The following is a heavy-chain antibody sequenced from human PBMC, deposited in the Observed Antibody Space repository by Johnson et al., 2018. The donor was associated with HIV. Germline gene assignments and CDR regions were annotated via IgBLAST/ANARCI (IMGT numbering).Heavy chain of an antibody. D-gene: IGHD6-6*01. CDR1: GFTFSSYD. Sequence: VQLVESGGGLVKPGGSLRLSCAASGFTFSSYDMHWVRQATGKGLEWVSAIGTAGDTYYPGSVKGRFTISRENAKNSLYLQMNSLRAEDTALYYCAREGIAARPGAFDIWGQGTMVTVSS. CDR2: IGTAGDT. J-gene: IGHJ3*02. V-gene: IGHV3-13*01. CDR3: AREGIAARPGAFDI.